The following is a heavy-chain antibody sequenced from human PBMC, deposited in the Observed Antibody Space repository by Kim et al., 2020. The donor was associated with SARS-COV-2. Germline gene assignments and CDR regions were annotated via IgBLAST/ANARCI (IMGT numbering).Heavy chain of an antibody. CDR2: IWFDGNNK. J-gene: IGHJ5*02. D-gene: IGHD2-8*01. CDR1: GFIFSNFG. CDR3: ARDDLMGKPGQFDP. V-gene: IGHV3-33*01. Sequence: GGSLRLSCAASGFIFSNFGMHWVRQAPGERPEWPVIWFDGNNKFYADSVKGRFTISRDNAKNTLSLQMNSLRVDDTAVYYCARDDLMGKPGQFDPWGQGTLVIVSS.